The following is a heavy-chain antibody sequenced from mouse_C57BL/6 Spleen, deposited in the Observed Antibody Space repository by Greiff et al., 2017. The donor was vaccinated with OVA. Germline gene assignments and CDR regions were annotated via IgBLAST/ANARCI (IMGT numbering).Heavy chain of an antibody. Sequence: EVKLMESGGGLVKPGGSLKLSCAASGFTFSDYGMHWVRQAPEKGLEWVAYISSGSSTIYYADTVKGRLTISRYNAKNTLFLQMTRLRSEDTAMYYCARDAMDYWGQGTSVTVSS. J-gene: IGHJ4*01. V-gene: IGHV5-17*01. CDR3: ARDAMDY. CDR1: GFTFSDYG. CDR2: ISSGSSTI.